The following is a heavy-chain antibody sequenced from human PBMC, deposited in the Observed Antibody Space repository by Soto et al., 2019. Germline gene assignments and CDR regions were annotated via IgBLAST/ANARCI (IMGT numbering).Heavy chain of an antibody. CDR2: IHPGDSDT. Sequence: ESLTITCGASGDSFTGYWIGWVRQMPGKGLEWMGNIHPGDSDTKYSPSFQGQVTISVDKSITTAYLQWSSLKASDTAMYYCARTPGPEVAASLEYYYFSGMDVWGQGTTVTVSS. J-gene: IGHJ6*02. CDR1: GDSFTGYW. CDR3: ARTPGPEVAASLEYYYFSGMDV. D-gene: IGHD2-15*01. V-gene: IGHV5-51*01.